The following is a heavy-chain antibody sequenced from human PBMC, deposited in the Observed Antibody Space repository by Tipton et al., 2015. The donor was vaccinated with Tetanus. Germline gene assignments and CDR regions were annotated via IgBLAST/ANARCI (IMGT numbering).Heavy chain of an antibody. CDR3: ARQDTLNYYYVGYFHD. CDR2: INHRGST. J-gene: IGHJ1*01. D-gene: IGHD3-22*01. V-gene: IGHV4-34*01. CDR1: GGSFSGNY. Sequence: TLSLTCAVYGGSFSGNYWSWIRQPPGKGLEWIGEINHRGSTMCNPSLKSRVTISVDTSKNQFSLQLRSVTAADTAVYYCARQDTLNYYYVGYFHDWGQGTLVTVSS.